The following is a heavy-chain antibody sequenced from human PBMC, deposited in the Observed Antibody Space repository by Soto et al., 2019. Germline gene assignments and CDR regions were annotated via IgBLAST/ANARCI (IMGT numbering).Heavy chain of an antibody. Sequence: ASVTVSCKVSGYTLTELSMHWVRQAPGKGLEWMGGFDPEYGETNYAQKFQGRVTITEDESTDTAYMELSSLRSEDTAVYYCARDIRYSSSWYPQSEAHRYGMDVWGQGTTVTVSS. J-gene: IGHJ6*02. V-gene: IGHV1-24*01. CDR2: FDPEYGET. CDR1: GYTLTELS. D-gene: IGHD6-13*01. CDR3: ARDIRYSSSWYPQSEAHRYGMDV.